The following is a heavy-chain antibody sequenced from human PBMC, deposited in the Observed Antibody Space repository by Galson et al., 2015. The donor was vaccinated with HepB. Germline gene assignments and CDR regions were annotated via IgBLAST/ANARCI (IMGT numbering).Heavy chain of an antibody. CDR3: ARDSGGAWELPSPQDAFDI. J-gene: IGHJ3*02. CDR2: ISSSSSTI. Sequence: RLSCAASGFTFSSYSMNWVRQAPGKGLEWVSYISSSSSTIYYADSVKGRFTISRDNAKNSLYLQMNSLRAEDTAVYYCARDSGGAWELPSPQDAFDIWGQGTMVTVSS. V-gene: IGHV3-48*01. D-gene: IGHD1-26*01. CDR1: GFTFSSYS.